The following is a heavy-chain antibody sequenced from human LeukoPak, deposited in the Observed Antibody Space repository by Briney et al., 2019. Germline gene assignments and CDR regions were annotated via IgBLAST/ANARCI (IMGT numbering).Heavy chain of an antibody. D-gene: IGHD3-3*01. CDR2: IYSGRTT. CDR1: AGSISSSSHH. V-gene: IGHV4-39*01. CDR3: VRHDGRGGSTMGAFDS. Sequence: SETLSLTCTVSAGSISSSSHHWGWIRQSPGKGLEWIGSIYSGRTTYYNPSLNSRVTISVVTSKNQFSLQLSSVTAADTAVYYCVRHDGRGGSTMGAFDSWGQGSLVTVSS. J-gene: IGHJ5*01.